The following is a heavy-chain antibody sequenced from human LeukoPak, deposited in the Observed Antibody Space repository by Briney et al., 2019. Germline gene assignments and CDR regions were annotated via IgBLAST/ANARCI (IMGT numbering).Heavy chain of an antibody. CDR3: ARAYCGGDCYSRGAFDI. J-gene: IGHJ3*02. Sequence: SETLSLTCTVSGGSISSGDYYWSWIRQPPGKGLEWIGYIYYSGSTYYNPSLKSRVTISVDTSKNQFSLKLSSVTAADTAVYYCARAYCGGDCYSRGAFDIWGQGTMVTVSS. CDR2: IYYSGST. V-gene: IGHV4-30-4*01. CDR1: GGSISSGDYY. D-gene: IGHD2-21*02.